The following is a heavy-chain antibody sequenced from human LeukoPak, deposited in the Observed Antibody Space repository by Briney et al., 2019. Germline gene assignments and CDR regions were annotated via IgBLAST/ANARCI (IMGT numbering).Heavy chain of an antibody. V-gene: IGHV1-8*01. J-gene: IGHJ6*03. Sequence: ASVKVSCKATGYIFTGYDFNWVRQATGQGLEWEGWMNPNSGDTGYAQPFQGRVTITRKTAITTAYMELSSLGSEDTAVNYCARIGWDIAVVPARYYYYYYMDVWGKGTTVTVSS. D-gene: IGHD2-2*01. CDR3: ARIGWDIAVVPARYYYYYYMDV. CDR1: GYIFTGYD. CDR2: MNPNSGDT.